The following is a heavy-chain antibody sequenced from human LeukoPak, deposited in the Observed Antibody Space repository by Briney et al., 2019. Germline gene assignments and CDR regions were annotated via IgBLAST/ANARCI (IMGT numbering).Heavy chain of an antibody. Sequence: PSETLSLTCAVYGGSFSGYYWSWIRQPPGKGLEWIGEINHSGSTNYNPSLKSRVTISVDTSKNQFSLKLSSVTAADTAVYYCARGIPTIAAPPRFDPSGQGTLVTVFS. CDR3: ARGIPTIAAPPRFDP. J-gene: IGHJ5*02. V-gene: IGHV4-34*01. D-gene: IGHD6-6*01. CDR2: INHSGST. CDR1: GGSFSGYY.